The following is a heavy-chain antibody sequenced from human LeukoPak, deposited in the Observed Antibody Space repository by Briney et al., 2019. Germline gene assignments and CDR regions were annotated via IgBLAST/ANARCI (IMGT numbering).Heavy chain of an antibody. CDR1: GGTFSSYT. V-gene: IGHV1-69*04. Sequence: ASVKVSCKASGGTFSSYTISWVRQAPGQGLEWMGRIIPILGIANYAQKFQGRVTITADKSTSTAYMELSSLRSEDTAVYYCAREYCSSISCTADFDYWGQGTLVTVSS. CDR3: AREYCSSISCTADFDY. CDR2: IIPILGIA. J-gene: IGHJ4*02. D-gene: IGHD2-2*01.